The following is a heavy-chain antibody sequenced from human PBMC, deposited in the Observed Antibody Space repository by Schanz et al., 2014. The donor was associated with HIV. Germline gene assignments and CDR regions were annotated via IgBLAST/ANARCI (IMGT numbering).Heavy chain of an antibody. Sequence: QVQLVESGGGLVQPGRSLRLSCAASGFTFSSYGMHWVRQAPGKGLEWVAVIWYDGSNKYYADSVKGRFTISRDNSKKTLYLQMNSLRAEDTAVYYCARGEAITSYYHYYGMDVWGQGTTVTVSS. CDR3: ARGEAITSYYHYYGMDV. D-gene: IGHD1-20*01. CDR1: GFTFSSYG. CDR2: IWYDGSNK. V-gene: IGHV3-33*01. J-gene: IGHJ6*02.